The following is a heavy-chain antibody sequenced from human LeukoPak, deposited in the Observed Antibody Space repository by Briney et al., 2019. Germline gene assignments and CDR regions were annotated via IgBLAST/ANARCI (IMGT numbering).Heavy chain of an antibody. D-gene: IGHD2-2*01. J-gene: IGHJ2*01. CDR2: ISYDGSNK. CDR3: ARDRIVVPTAINWFFDL. V-gene: IGHV3-30-3*01. CDR1: GFTFSSYA. Sequence: PGGSLRLSCAASGFTFSSYAMHWARQAPGKGLEWVAVISYDGSNKYYADSVKGRFTISRGNSKNTLYLQMNSLRPEDTAVYYCARDRIVVPTAINWFFDLWGRGTLVTVSS.